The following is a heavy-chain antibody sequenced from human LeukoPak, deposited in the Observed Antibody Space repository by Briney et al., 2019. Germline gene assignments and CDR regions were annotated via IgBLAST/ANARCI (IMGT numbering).Heavy chain of an antibody. CDR2: IYTSGST. D-gene: IGHD3-3*01. V-gene: IGHV4-61*02. J-gene: IGHJ3*02. CDR1: GGSISSGSYY. CDR3: ARFGGPHAFDI. Sequence: PSETLSLTCTVSGGSISSGSYYWSWLRPPAGKGLEWIGRIYTSGSTNYNPSLKSRVTISVDTSKNHFSLTLSSVTAADTAVYYCARFGGPHAFDIWGQGTMVTVSS.